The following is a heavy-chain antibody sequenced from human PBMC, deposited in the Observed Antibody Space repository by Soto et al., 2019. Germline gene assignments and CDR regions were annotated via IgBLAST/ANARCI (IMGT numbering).Heavy chain of an antibody. CDR2: IKSKTDGGTT. J-gene: IGHJ6*03. D-gene: IGHD3-10*01. Sequence: EVQLVESGGGLVKPGGSLRLSCAASGFTFSNAWMSWVRQAPGKGLEWVGRIKSKTDGGTTDYAAPVKGRFTISRDDSKNTLYLQMNSLKTEDTAVYYCTTVEYGLRYYYYYMDVWGKGTTVTVSS. CDR1: GFTFSNAW. CDR3: TTVEYGLRYYYYYMDV. V-gene: IGHV3-15*01.